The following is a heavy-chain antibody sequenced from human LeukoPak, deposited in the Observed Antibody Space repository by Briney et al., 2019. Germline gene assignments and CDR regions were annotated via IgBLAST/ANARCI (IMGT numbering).Heavy chain of an antibody. CDR1: GFTLSKHW. J-gene: IGHJ2*01. Sequence: GGSLRHPRALSGFTLSKHWMRWARQAPGKGLEWLANINQYGSEIYYVDSVKGRFTISRDNDKNSLYLQINSIRADDTAVYYCAREQDSMIVGRTTNYCFDLWGRGTLVTVSS. D-gene: IGHD3-22*01. CDR3: AREQDSMIVGRTTNYCFDL. V-gene: IGHV3-7*01. CDR2: INQYGSEI.